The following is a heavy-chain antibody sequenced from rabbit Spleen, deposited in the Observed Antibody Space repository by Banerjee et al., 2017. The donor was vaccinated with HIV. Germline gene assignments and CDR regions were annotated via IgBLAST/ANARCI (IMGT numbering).Heavy chain of an antibody. D-gene: IGHD8-1*01. Sequence: QEQLVESGGGLVQPEGSLTLTCKASGLDFSSSYGICWVRQAPGKGLEWIACIDVVKSGASYYASWAKGRFTISKTSSTTVNLQMTSLTAADTAPYFCARDSAGTSFSAYGMDLWGPGTLVTVS. CDR1: GLDFSSSYG. CDR2: IDVVKSGAS. V-gene: IGHV1S45*01. CDR3: ARDSAGTSFSAYGMDL. J-gene: IGHJ6*01.